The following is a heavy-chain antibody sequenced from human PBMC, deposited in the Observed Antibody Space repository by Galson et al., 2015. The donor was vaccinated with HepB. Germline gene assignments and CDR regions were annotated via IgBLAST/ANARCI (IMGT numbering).Heavy chain of an antibody. CDR3: AKYTASYGHSDAFDV. V-gene: IGHV3-23*01. CDR2: ISGSAYST. Sequence: SLRLSCAASGFTFSNYAMSWVRQAPGKGLEWISSISGSAYSTYYADSVKGRFFISRDNSKNTLYLHMNSLRAEDTALYYCAKYTASYGHSDAFDVWGQGTMVTVSS. CDR1: GFTFSNYA. J-gene: IGHJ3*01. D-gene: IGHD5-18*01.